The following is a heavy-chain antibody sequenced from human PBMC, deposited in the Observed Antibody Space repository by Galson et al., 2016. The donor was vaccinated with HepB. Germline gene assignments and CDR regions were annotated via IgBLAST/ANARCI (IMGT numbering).Heavy chain of an antibody. J-gene: IGHJ3*02. CDR2: INHSGNT. Sequence: SETLSLTCAVSGGSISSRSHWWNWFRQPPGKELEWLGEINHSGNTNYNPSLKSPVTISVDKSKNQFSLKLTSVTAADTAVYYCARSPPTTSPIDAYDIWGQGTMVIVSS. V-gene: IGHV4-4*02. CDR3: ARSPPTTSPIDAYDI. CDR1: GGSISSRSHW. D-gene: IGHD5-12*01.